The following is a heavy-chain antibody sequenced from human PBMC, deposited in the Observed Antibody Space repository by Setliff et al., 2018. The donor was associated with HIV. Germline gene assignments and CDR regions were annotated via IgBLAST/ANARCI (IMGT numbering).Heavy chain of an antibody. J-gene: IGHJ3*02. D-gene: IGHD4-17*01. CDR2: IYHAGNT. V-gene: IGHV4-59*04. Sequence: LSLTCAVSGGSFSSYYWTWIRQTPGKGLEWIGYIYHAGNTYYNPSLKSRVTISVDTSKNQISLRLNSLTAADTAVYYCARGTTLNVVPDAFDIWGQGTMVTVS. CDR3: ARGTTLNVVPDAFDI. CDR1: GGSFSSYY.